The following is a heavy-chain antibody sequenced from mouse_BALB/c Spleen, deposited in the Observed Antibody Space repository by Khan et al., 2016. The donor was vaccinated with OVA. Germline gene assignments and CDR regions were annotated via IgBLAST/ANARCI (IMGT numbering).Heavy chain of an antibody. CDR3: ARREKYGYDPSWFAY. CDR2: INPSDSET. CDR1: GYTFTSYW. J-gene: IGHJ3*01. V-gene: IGHV1-61*01. D-gene: IGHD2-2*01. Sequence: QVQLQQSGAELVRPGASVILSCKASGYTFTSYWMNWVRQRPGQGLDWIGKINPSDSETHYNQMFKDKATLTVDKSSGTAYMQLSSLTSEDSAVYYCARREKYGYDPSWFAYWGQGTLATVSA.